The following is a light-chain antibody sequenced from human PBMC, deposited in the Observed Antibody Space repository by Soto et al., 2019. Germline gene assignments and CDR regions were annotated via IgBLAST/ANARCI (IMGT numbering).Light chain of an antibody. CDR2: VNN. Sequence: QLVLTQPPSVSGAPGQRVTISCTGSSSNIGALYDVHWYQRLPGTAPKLLISVNNNRPSGVPDRFSGSKSGTSASLAITGLQAEDEADYYCQSYDSSLSGYVIFGGGTKLTVL. V-gene: IGLV1-40*01. CDR3: QSYDSSLSGYVI. J-gene: IGLJ2*01. CDR1: SSNIGALYD.